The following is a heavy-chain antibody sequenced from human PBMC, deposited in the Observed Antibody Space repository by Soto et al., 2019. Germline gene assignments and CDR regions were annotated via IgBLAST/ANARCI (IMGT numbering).Heavy chain of an antibody. CDR3: AKDRLAANFDY. J-gene: IGHJ4*02. CDR1: GFTFSSYA. Sequence: LRLSCAASGFTFSSYAMNWVRQAPGKGLEWVSAISGSGGSTYYADSVKGRFTISRDSSKNTLYLQMNGLRVEDTAVYYCAKDRLAANFDYWGQGTQLTVSS. V-gene: IGHV3-23*01. CDR2: ISGSGGST. D-gene: IGHD1-26*01.